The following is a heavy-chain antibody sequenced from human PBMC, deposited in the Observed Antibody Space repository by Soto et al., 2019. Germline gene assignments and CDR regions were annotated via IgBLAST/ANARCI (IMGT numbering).Heavy chain of an antibody. D-gene: IGHD1-1*01. CDR2: VSAYNGDT. CDR1: GYTFTNYG. CDR3: ARHPTFFSFGGHRRLYSYSAQRSFDP. J-gene: IGHJ5*02. Sequence: GASVKVSCKASGYTFTNYGISWVRQAPGQGLEWMGWVSAYNGDTYYAHKLQGRVTMTTDTSTTTAYMDLRSLRSDDTAVYYCARHPTFFSFGGHRRLYSYSAQRSFDP. V-gene: IGHV1-18*01.